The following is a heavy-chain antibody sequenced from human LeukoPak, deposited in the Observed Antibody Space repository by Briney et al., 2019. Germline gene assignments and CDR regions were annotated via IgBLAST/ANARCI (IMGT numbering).Heavy chain of an antibody. J-gene: IGHJ4*02. CDR1: GGTFSSYA. Sequence: AASVKVSCKASGGTFSSYAISWVRQAPGQGLEWMGRIIPIFGIANYAQKFQGRVTITADKSTSTAYMELSSLRSEDTAVYYCARERSFHLACRGGSCYSRWGQGTLVTVSS. CDR2: IIPIFGIA. D-gene: IGHD2-15*01. CDR3: ARERSFHLACRGGSCYSR. V-gene: IGHV1-69*04.